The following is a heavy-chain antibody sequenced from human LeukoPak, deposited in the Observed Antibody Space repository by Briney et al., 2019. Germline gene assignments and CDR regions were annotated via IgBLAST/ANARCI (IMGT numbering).Heavy chain of an antibody. CDR3: ARETDYGDYLSY. CDR1: GYTFTGYY. CDR2: INPNSGGT. J-gene: IGHJ4*02. Sequence: RASVKVSCKASGYTFTGYYMHWVRQAPGQGLEWMGWINPNSGGTNYAQKFQGRVTMTRDTSISTAYMELSRLRSDDTAVYYCARETDYGDYLSYWGQGTLVTVSS. V-gene: IGHV1-2*02. D-gene: IGHD4-17*01.